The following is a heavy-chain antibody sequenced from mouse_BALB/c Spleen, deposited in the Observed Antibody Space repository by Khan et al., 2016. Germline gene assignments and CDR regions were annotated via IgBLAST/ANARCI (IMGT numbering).Heavy chain of an antibody. CDR2: INPDSSTI. CDR1: GFDFSRYW. D-gene: IGHD1-1*01. J-gene: IGHJ3*01. Sequence: EVQLVESGGGLVQPGGSLKLSCAASGFDFSRYWMSWVRQAPGKGLEWIGEINPDSSTINYTPSLKDKFIISRDNAKNTLYLQMRKVRSEDTVLYYCARAGYYGYLVNWSQGTLVTVSA. V-gene: IGHV4-1*02. CDR3: ARAGYYGYLVN.